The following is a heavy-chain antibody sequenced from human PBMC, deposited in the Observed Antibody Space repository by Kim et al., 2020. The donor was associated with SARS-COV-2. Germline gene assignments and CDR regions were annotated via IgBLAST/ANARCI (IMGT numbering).Heavy chain of an antibody. CDR1: GFAFSSYW. J-gene: IGHJ4*02. D-gene: IGHD3-16*01. V-gene: IGHV3-74*03. CDR2: IAPDASST. CDR3: ARGALGGGEGSDS. Sequence: GGSLRLSCAASGFAFSSYWMHWVRQVPGKGLVWVSRIAPDASSTKYADSVRGRFTISRDNARNTLYLQMNRLRGEDTATYYCARGALGGGEGSDSWAQGTLVLVSS.